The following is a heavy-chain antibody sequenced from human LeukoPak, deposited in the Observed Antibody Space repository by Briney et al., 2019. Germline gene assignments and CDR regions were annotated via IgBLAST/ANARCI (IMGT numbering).Heavy chain of an antibody. D-gene: IGHD2-2*02. CDR3: AKHQLLYPNDAFDI. Sequence: PGGSLRLSCAASGFTFSSYSMNWVRQAPGKGLEWVSSISSSSSYIYYADSVKGRFTISRDNAKNSLYLQMNSLRAEDTAVYYCAKHQLLYPNDAFDIWGQGTMVTVSS. CDR2: ISSSSSYI. J-gene: IGHJ3*02. CDR1: GFTFSSYS. V-gene: IGHV3-21*04.